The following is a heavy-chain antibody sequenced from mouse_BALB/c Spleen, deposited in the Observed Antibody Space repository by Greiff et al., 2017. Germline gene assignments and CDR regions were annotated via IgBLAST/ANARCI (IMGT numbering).Heavy chain of an antibody. J-gene: IGHJ4*01. D-gene: IGHD2-3*01. CDR3: ARNVYDGYYGAMDY. CDR2: IYWDDDK. CDR1: GFSLSTSGMG. V-gene: IGHV8-12*01. Sequence: QVTLKVCGPGILQPSQTLSLTCSFSGFSLSTSGMGVSWIRQPSGKGLEWLAHIYWDDDKRYNPSLKSRLTISKDTSRNQVFLKITSVDTADTATYYCARNVYDGYYGAMDYWGQGTSVTVSS.